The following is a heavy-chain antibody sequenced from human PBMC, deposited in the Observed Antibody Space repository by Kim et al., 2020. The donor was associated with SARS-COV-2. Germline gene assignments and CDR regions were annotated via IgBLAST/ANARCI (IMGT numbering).Heavy chain of an antibody. CDR2: FYNSGTT. J-gene: IGHJ4*02. Sequence: GGSLRLSCAASGFTVSSNDMSWVRQAPGKGLEWVSVFYNSGTTTYADAVKGRFTISRDNSKNKLYLQMNSLRDEDTAVYYCARGWVYWGQGTLVTV. V-gene: IGHV3-53*03. CDR1: GFTVSSND. D-gene: IGHD1-26*01. CDR3: ARGWVY.